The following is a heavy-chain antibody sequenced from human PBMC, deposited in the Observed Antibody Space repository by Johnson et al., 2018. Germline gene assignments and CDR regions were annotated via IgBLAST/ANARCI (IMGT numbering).Heavy chain of an antibody. CDR1: GFTFSSYW. Sequence: EVQLLESGGGLVQPGGSLRLSCAGSGFTFSSYWMSWVRQAPGQGLEWVANIKQDGSEKYYVDYVEGRFTISRENAKNSLYLQMNSLRAEDTDVYYCASLPMYYYGAGIYYTHDYYMDVWGKGTTVTVSS. V-gene: IGHV3-7*01. CDR3: ASLPMYYYGAGIYYTHDYYMDV. CDR2: IKQDGSEK. D-gene: IGHD3-10*01. J-gene: IGHJ6*03.